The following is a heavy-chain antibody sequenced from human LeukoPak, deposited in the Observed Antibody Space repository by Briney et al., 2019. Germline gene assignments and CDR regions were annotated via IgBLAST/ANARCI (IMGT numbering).Heavy chain of an antibody. D-gene: IGHD2-15*01. V-gene: IGHV3-21*01. CDR2: ISTSSSYI. CDR3: ARGADGVSSNSRGWFDP. CDR1: GFTFSSYS. Sequence: GGSLRLSCTASGFTFSSYSMNWVRQAPGKGLEWVSSISTSSSYIYYAASVKGRFTISRDNARNSLYLQMNTLRAEDTAVYSCARGADGVSSNSRGWFDPWGQGTPVTVSS. J-gene: IGHJ5*02.